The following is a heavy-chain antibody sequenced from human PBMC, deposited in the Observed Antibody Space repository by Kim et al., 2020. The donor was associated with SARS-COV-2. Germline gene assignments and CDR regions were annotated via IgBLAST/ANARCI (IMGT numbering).Heavy chain of an antibody. D-gene: IGHD1-1*01. CDR1: GFTFSSYM. Sequence: GGSLRLSCAASGFTFSSYMMNWVRQAPGKGLEWVSTISSSGAGTYYADSVKGRFTISRDNSKNILYLQMNGLRAEDTAVYYCARRTGPDYWGQGTLVTVSS. V-gene: IGHV3-23*01. CDR2: ISSSGAGT. CDR3: ARRTGPDY. J-gene: IGHJ4*02.